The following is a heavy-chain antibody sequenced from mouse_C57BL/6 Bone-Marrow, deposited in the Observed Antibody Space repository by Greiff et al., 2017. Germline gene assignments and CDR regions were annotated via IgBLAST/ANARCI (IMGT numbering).Heavy chain of an antibody. CDR1: GFSFNTYA. CDR3: VRHHSPLYYAMDY. J-gene: IGHJ4*01. V-gene: IGHV10-1*01. Sequence: GGGLVQPKGSLKLSCAASGFSFNTYAMNWVRQAPGKGLEWVARIRSKSNNYATYYADSVKDRFTISRDDSESMLYLQMNNLKTEDTAMYYCVRHHSPLYYAMDYWGQGTSVTVSS. D-gene: IGHD6-1*01. CDR2: IRSKSNNYAT.